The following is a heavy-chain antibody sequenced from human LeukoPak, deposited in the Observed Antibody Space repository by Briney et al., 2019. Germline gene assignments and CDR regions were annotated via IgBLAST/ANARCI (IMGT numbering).Heavy chain of an antibody. J-gene: IGHJ3*02. D-gene: IGHD3-3*01. Sequence: PSETLSLTCIVSGGSIRGYYWSWIRQPAGKGLEWIGRIYSSGSTNYNSSLKSRVTLSVDTSKNQFSLTLSSVTAADTAVYYCARGRNDFWSAYSDDAFDIWGQGTMVIVSS. CDR1: GGSIRGYY. CDR2: IYSSGST. V-gene: IGHV4-4*07. CDR3: ARGRNDFWSAYSDDAFDI.